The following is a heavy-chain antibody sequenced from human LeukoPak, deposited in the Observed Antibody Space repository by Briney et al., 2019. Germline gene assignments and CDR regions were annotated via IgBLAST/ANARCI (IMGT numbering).Heavy chain of an antibody. Sequence: PGGSLRLSCAASGFTFSSYSMNWVRQAPGKGLEWVSSISSSSSYIYYADSVKGRFTISRDNAKNSLYLQMNSLRAEDTAVYYCARDSGSSYYYGMDVWGKGTTVTVSS. J-gene: IGHJ6*04. CDR1: GFTFSSYS. V-gene: IGHV3-21*01. CDR2: ISSSSSYI. D-gene: IGHD3-10*01. CDR3: ARDSGSSYYYGMDV.